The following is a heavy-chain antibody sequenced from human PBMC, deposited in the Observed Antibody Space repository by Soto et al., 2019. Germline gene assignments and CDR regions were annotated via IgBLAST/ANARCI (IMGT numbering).Heavy chain of an antibody. Sequence: PSETLSLTCAVYGGSFSGYYLSWIRQPPGKGLEWIGEINHSGSTNYNPSLKSRVTISVDTSKNQFSLKLSSVTAADTAVYYCARWVYAIYRWFDPWGQGTLVTV. CDR3: ARWVYAIYRWFDP. V-gene: IGHV4-34*01. CDR1: GGSFSGYY. J-gene: IGHJ5*02. D-gene: IGHD2-8*01. CDR2: INHSGST.